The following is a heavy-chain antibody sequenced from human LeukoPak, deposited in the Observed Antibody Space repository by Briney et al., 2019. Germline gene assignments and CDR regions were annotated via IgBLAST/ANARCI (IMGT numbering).Heavy chain of an antibody. V-gene: IGHV4-31*03. CDR2: MYYSGST. J-gene: IGHJ5*02. CDR1: GGSISSGAYY. Sequence: PSQTLSLTCTVSGGSISSGAYYWSWIRQHPGKGLEWIGYMYYSGSTYYNPSLKSRVTISVDTSKNQFSLKLSSVTAADTAVYYCARKVVRGVICWFDAWGQGTLVTVSS. D-gene: IGHD3-10*01. CDR3: ARKVVRGVICWFDA.